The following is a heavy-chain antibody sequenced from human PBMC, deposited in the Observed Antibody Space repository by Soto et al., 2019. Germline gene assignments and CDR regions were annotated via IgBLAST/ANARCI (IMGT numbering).Heavy chain of an antibody. Sequence: PSETLSLTCAVSGGSISSGGYSWSWIRQPPGKGLEWIGYIYHSGSTYYNPSLKSRVTISVDRSKNQFSLKLSSVTAADTAVYYCAREAYDSSGYHSESWFDPWGQGTLVTVSS. J-gene: IGHJ5*02. CDR2: IYHSGST. CDR3: AREAYDSSGYHSESWFDP. D-gene: IGHD3-22*01. V-gene: IGHV4-30-2*01. CDR1: GGSISSGGYS.